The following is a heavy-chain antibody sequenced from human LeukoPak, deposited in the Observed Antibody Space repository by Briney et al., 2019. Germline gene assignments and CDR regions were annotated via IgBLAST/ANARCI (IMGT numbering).Heavy chain of an antibody. D-gene: IGHD2-21*01. Sequence: APVKPSSKPSGHTFTHYAISWVRQAPGQGVGRGGGRSAYNGNTNYAQKLQGRVTMTTDTHTSTADMDVRALRSDETAEYYCARVRNCGFRSVDSWGQGTLVTVSS. CDR2: RSAYNGNT. CDR1: GHTFTHYA. V-gene: IGHV1-18*01. CDR3: ARVRNCGFRSVDS. J-gene: IGHJ4*02.